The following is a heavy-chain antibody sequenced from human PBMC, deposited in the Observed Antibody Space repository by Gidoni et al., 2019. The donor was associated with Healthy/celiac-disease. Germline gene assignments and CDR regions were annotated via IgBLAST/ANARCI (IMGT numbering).Heavy chain of an antibody. CDR2: IYYSGST. CDR3: ARIIAVAGSIDY. Sequence: QLQLQESGPGLVKPSEPLSLTCTVSGGSNSSSSYYWGWIRQPPGKGLEWIGSIYYSGSTYYNPSIKSRVTISVDTSKNQFSLKLSSVTAADTAVYYCARIIAVAGSIDYWGQGTLVTVSS. D-gene: IGHD6-19*01. CDR1: GGSNSSSSYY. V-gene: IGHV4-39*01. J-gene: IGHJ4*02.